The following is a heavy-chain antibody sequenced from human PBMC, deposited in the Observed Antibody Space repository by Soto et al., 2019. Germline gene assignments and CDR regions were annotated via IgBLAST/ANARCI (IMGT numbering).Heavy chain of an antibody. J-gene: IGHJ3*02. V-gene: IGHV3-9*01. CDR3: AKSKYTYGNDAFDI. CDR1: GFTFDDYA. Sequence: DVQLVESGGGLVQPGRSLRLSCAASGFTFDDYAMHWVRQAPGKGLEWVSGISWSSGSIGYADSVKGRFTISRDNAKNSLYLQMNSLRAEDTALYYCAKSKYTYGNDAFDIWGQGTMVTVSS. D-gene: IGHD5-18*01. CDR2: ISWSSGSI.